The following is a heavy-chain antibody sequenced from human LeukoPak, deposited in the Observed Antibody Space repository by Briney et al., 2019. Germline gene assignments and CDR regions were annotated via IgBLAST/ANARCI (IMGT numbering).Heavy chain of an antibody. CDR2: IYYSGST. V-gene: IGHV4-59*01. J-gene: IGHJ3*02. D-gene: IGHD6-13*01. Sequence: PSETLSLTCTVSGGSISSYYWSWIRQPPGKGLEWIGYIYYSGSTNYNPSLKSRVTISVDTSKNQFSLKLSSVTAADTAVYYCARVAVAAAGTQDAFDIWGQGTMVTVSS. CDR1: GGSISSYY. CDR3: ARVAVAAAGTQDAFDI.